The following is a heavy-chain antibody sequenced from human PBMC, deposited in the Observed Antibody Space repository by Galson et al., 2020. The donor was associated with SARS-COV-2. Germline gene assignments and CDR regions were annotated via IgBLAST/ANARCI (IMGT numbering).Heavy chain of an antibody. J-gene: IGHJ6*04. CDR2: ISTSSSTI. Sequence: AGSLRLSCAASALTSTSYSMNWVRQAPGKVLEWVSYISTSSSTIYYADSVKGRFTISRDNAKNSLYLQMNSLKDEDTSVYYCVASTSRGASPALYGMDVWGKGTPVTVSS. D-gene: IGHD6-6*01. V-gene: IGHV3-48*02. CDR3: VASTSRGASPALYGMDV. CDR1: ALTSTSYS.